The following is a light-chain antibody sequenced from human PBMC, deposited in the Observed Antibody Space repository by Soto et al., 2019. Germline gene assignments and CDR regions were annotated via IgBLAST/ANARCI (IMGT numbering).Light chain of an antibody. CDR1: QSVSSY. CDR3: QQRSNWPPVT. Sequence: EIVLTQSPATLSLSPGERATLSCRASQSVSSYLAWYQQKPGQAPRLLIYDASNRATGIPARFSGSGSGTDFTLPISSLEPADFAVYYCQQRSNWPPVTFGPGTKVDIK. J-gene: IGKJ3*01. CDR2: DAS. V-gene: IGKV3-11*01.